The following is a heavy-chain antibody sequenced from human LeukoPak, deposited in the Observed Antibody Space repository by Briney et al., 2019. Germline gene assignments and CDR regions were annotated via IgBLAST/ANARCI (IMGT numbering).Heavy chain of an antibody. CDR3: VRDDDLPDNGMDV. J-gene: IGHJ6*02. CDR1: GFIFRSHG. V-gene: IGHV3-33*01. D-gene: IGHD3-22*01. Sequence: GGSLRLSCEPSGFIFRSHGMHWVRQAPGKGLEWLAVIGSDGRNKFYADSVKGRFTISRDNFKNILYLQMASLSDEDTAVYYCVRDDDLPDNGMDVWGQGTTVIVS. CDR2: IGSDGRNK.